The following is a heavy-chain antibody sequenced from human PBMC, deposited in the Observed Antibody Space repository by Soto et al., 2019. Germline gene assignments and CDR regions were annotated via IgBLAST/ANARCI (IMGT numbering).Heavy chain of an antibody. CDR2: INHSGST. D-gene: IGHD3-10*01. CDR1: GGSFSGYY. J-gene: IGHJ4*02. Sequence: SETLSLTCAVYGGSFSGYYWSWIRQPPGKGLEWIGEINHSGSTNYNPSLKSRVTISVDTSKNQFSLKLSSVTAADTAVYYCARGKGIYYGSGSYPYYFDYWGQGTLVTVSS. CDR3: ARGKGIYYGSGSYPYYFDY. V-gene: IGHV4-34*01.